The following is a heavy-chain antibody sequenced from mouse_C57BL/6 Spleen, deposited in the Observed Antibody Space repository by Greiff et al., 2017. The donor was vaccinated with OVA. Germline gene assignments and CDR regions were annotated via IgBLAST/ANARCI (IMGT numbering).Heavy chain of an antibody. CDR3: AREKRFAY. CDR1: GFTFSSYA. CDR2: ISDGGSYT. J-gene: IGHJ3*01. V-gene: IGHV5-4*01. Sequence: DVKLVESGGGLVKPGGSLKLSCAASGFTFSSYAMSWVRQTPEKRLEWVATISDGGSYTYYPDNVKGRFTISRDNAKNNLYLQMSHLKSEDTAMYYCAREKRFAYWGQGTLVTVSA.